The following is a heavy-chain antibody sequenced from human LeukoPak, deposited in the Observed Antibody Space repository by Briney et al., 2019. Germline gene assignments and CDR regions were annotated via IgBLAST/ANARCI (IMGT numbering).Heavy chain of an antibody. J-gene: IGHJ1*01. V-gene: IGHV3-21*01. CDR3: ARDITYYYDSSGYYYPV. Sequence: GGSLRLSCAASGFTFSTYTMNWVRQAPGKGLEWVSSISKTSDYIYYVDSVRGRFAISRDNAKNSLTLQMNNLRAEDTAVYYCARDITYYYDSSGYYYPVWGQGTLVIVSS. D-gene: IGHD3-22*01. CDR1: GFTFSTYT. CDR2: ISKTSDYI.